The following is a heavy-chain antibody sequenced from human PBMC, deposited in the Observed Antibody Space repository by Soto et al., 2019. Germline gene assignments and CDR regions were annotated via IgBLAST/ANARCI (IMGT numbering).Heavy chain of an antibody. D-gene: IGHD4-4*01. CDR3: ARLVSVLQPIDS. J-gene: IGHJ5*01. CDR1: GYTFTNYW. V-gene: IGHV5-51*01. Sequence: PGESLKISLQTSGYTFTNYWIGWVRQMPGGGLEWLGLIFPRDFDVRYSPSFEGQVTISADRSTATALLQWRSLEASDSALYFCARLVSVLQPIDSGGQGTPVTVSS. CDR2: IFPRDFDV.